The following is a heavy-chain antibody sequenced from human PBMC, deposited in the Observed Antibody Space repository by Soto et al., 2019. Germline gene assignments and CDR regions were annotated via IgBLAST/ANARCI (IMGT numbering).Heavy chain of an antibody. CDR2: INHSGST. Sequence: QVQLQQWGAGLLKPSETLSLTCAVYGGSFSGYYWSWIRQPPGKGLEWIGEINHSGSTNYNPSLKSLVTISVDTSKNQFSLKLSSVTAADTAVYYCARGLLPDYWGQGTLVTVSS. CDR3: ARGLLPDY. V-gene: IGHV4-34*01. CDR1: GGSFSGYY. J-gene: IGHJ4*02. D-gene: IGHD2-15*01.